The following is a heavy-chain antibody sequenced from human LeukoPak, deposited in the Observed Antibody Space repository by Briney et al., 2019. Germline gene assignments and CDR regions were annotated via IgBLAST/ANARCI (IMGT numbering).Heavy chain of an antibody. Sequence: GGSLRLSCAASGFTFSSYGMHWVRQAPGKGLEWVAFIRYDGSNKYYADSVKGRFTISRDNSKNTLFLQMNSLRAEDTAIYYCATYRQVLLPFESWGQGTLVTVSS. CDR1: GFTFSSYG. CDR3: ATYRQVLLPFES. CDR2: IRYDGSNK. J-gene: IGHJ4*02. V-gene: IGHV3-30*02. D-gene: IGHD2-8*02.